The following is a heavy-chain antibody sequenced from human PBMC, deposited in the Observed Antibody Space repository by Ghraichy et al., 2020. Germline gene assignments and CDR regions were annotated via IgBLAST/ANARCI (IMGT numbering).Heavy chain of an antibody. J-gene: IGHJ6*02. CDR1: GFSLSTSGVG. Sequence: QTLSLTCTFSGFSLSTSGVGVSWIRQPPGKALEWLALIYWDDDKRYSPSLKSRLTITKDTSKNQVVLTMTNMDPVDTATYYCAHDRSGDYYYGMDVWGQVTTVTVSS. CDR2: IYWDDDK. V-gene: IGHV2-5*02. CDR3: AHDRSGDYYYGMDV. D-gene: IGHD1-26*01.